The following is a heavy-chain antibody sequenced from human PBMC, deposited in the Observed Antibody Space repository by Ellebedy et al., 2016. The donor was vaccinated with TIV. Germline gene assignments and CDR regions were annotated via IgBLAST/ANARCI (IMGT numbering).Heavy chain of an antibody. D-gene: IGHD6-19*01. V-gene: IGHV1-2*02. J-gene: IGHJ4*02. Sequence: AASVKVSCKTSGYTFIDYHIHWVRQAPGQGLEWMGWINAKRGATIYVQKFHDRVNLTRDMSISTAFLEVTGLTSDDTAVYYCARNGVSGWSDFDYWGQGTLVTVSS. CDR3: ARNGVSGWSDFDY. CDR1: GYTFIDYH. CDR2: INAKRGAT.